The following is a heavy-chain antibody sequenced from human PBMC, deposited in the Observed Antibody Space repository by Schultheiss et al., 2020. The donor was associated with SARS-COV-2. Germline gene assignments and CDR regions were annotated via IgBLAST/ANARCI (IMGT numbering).Heavy chain of an antibody. D-gene: IGHD6-19*01. V-gene: IGHV3-53*01. CDR2: IYSGGST. Sequence: GGSLRLSCAASGFTFSSYSMNWVRQAPGKGLEWVSLIYSGGSTYYADSVKGRFTISRDNSKNTLYLQMNSLRAEDTALYYCARRRRYSSGWCMDVWGQGTTVTVSS. J-gene: IGHJ6*02. CDR3: ARRRRYSSGWCMDV. CDR1: GFTFSSYS.